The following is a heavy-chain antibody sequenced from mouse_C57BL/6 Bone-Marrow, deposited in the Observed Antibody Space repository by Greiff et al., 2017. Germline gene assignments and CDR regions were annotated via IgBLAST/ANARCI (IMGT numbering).Heavy chain of an antibody. J-gene: IGHJ2*01. Sequence: QVQLQQPGAELVKPGASVKLSCKASGYTFTSYWMHWVKQRPGQGLEWIGMIHPNSGSTNYNEKFKSKATLTVDKSSSTAYMQLSSLTSEDSAVYYCARRRLRLYFDYGGQGTTLTVSS. CDR3: ARRRLRLYFDY. V-gene: IGHV1-64*01. CDR1: GYTFTSYW. D-gene: IGHD2-4*01. CDR2: IHPNSGST.